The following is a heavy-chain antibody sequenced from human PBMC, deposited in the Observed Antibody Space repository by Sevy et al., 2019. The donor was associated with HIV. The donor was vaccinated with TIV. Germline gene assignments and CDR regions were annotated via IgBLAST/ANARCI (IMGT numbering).Heavy chain of an antibody. CDR2: IYYSGSA. Sequence: SETLSLTCTVSGGSIRSGSYYWGWIRQPPGKGLEWIGSIYYSGSAYYNSSLKSRVTISVDTSKNQFSLKLSSVTAADAALYYCARHGPRATGIVDYWGQGTLVTVSS. D-gene: IGHD3-3*02. CDR1: GGSIRSGSYY. J-gene: IGHJ4*02. V-gene: IGHV4-39*01. CDR3: ARHGPRATGIVDY.